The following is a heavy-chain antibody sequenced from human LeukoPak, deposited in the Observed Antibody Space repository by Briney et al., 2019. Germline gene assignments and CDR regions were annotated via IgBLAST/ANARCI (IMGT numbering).Heavy chain of an antibody. J-gene: IGHJ4*02. CDR2: IDSSSSHI. CDR3: ARDFRTQLDGYSPPYHFDY. Sequence: PGGSLRFSCAASGFPFSIHSMSWVRQAPGKGLERVSSIDSSSSHIYYADSMKGRFTISRDNAKNSLFLQMNSLRAEDTAVYYCARDFRTQLDGYSPPYHFDYWGQGALVTVSS. V-gene: IGHV3-21*01. CDR1: GFPFSIHS. D-gene: IGHD5-24*01.